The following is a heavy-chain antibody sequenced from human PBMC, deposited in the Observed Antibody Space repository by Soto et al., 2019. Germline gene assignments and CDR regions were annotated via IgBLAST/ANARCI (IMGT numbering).Heavy chain of an antibody. CDR3: ARLRPSLIDY. Sequence: QVQLQESGPGLVKPSQTLSLTCTVSGGSISSGDYYWGWIRQPPGKGLEWIGYIYYSGSTYYNPCLTSRVTISADTSKNQFSLKLRSVTAADTAVYYCARLRPSLIDYWGQGTLVTVSS. J-gene: IGHJ4*02. CDR2: IYYSGST. CDR1: GGSISSGDYY. D-gene: IGHD4-17*01. V-gene: IGHV4-30-4*01.